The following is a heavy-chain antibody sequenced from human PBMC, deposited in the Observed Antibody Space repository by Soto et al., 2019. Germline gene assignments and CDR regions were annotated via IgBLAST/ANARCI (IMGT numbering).Heavy chain of an antibody. CDR1: GYTLTELS. Sequence: GASVKVSCKVSGYTLTELSMHWVRQAPGKGLEWMGGFDPEDGETIYAQKFQGRVTMTEDTSTDTAYMELSSLRSEDTAVYYCAACIAVAGSKADDAFEIWGQGTMVTVSS. CDR3: AACIAVAGSKADDAFEI. D-gene: IGHD6-19*01. CDR2: FDPEDGET. V-gene: IGHV1-24*01. J-gene: IGHJ3*02.